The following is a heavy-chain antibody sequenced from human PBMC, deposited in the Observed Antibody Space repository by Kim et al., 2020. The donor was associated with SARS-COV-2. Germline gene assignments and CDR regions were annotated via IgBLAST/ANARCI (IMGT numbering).Heavy chain of an antibody. D-gene: IGHD1-26*01. Sequence: SETLSLTCTVSGGSISSYYWSWIRQPPGKGLEWIGYIYYSGSTNYNPSLKSRVTISVDTSKNQFSLKLSSVTAADTAVYYCARDSGATRYYYYGMDVWGQGTTVTVSS. CDR3: ARDSGATRYYYYGMDV. CDR1: GGSISSYY. J-gene: IGHJ6*02. CDR2: IYYSGST. V-gene: IGHV4-59*13.